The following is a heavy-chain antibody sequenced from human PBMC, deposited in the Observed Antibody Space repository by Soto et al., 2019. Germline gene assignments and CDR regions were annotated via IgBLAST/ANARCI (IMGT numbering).Heavy chain of an antibody. CDR3: ARAIHSFYCSSTSCSGYYYYYYYMDV. V-gene: IGHV3-11*01. CDR2: ISSSGSTI. D-gene: IGHD2-2*01. CDR1: GFTFSDYY. Sequence: GGSLRLSCAASGFTFSDYYMSWIRQAPGKGLEWVSYISSSGSTIYYADSVKGRFTISRDNAKNSLYLQMNSLRAEDTAVYYCARAIHSFYCSSTSCSGYYYYYYYMDVWGKGTTVTVSS. J-gene: IGHJ6*03.